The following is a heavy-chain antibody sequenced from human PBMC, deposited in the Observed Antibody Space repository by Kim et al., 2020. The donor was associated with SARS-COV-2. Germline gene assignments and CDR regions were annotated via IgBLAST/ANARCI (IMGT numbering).Heavy chain of an antibody. CDR2: ISYDGSNT. V-gene: IGHV3-30*18. J-gene: IGHJ4*02. Sequence: GGSLRLSCAASGFTFSSYGMRWVRQAPGKGLEWVAVISYDGSNTYYAGSVKGPFTISRDNSKNTVYLQMNSLRAEDTAVYYCAKSSSGRYYSHFDYWGRGTRVTLSS. D-gene: IGHD1-26*01. CDR3: AKSSSGRYYSHFDY. CDR1: GFTFSSYG.